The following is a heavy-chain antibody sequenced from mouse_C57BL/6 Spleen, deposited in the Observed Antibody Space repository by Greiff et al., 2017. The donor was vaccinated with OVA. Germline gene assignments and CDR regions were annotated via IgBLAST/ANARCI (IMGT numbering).Heavy chain of an antibody. V-gene: IGHV1-5*01. CDR3: TTPITTVLASDY. CDR1: GYTFTSYW. J-gene: IGHJ2*01. Sequence: VQLKESGTVLARPGASVKMSCKTSGYTFTSYWMHWVKQRPGQGLEWIGAIYPGNSDTSYNQKFKGKAKLTAVTSASTAYMELSSLTNEDAAVYYCTTPITTVLASDYWGQGTTLTVSS. D-gene: IGHD1-1*01. CDR2: IYPGNSDT.